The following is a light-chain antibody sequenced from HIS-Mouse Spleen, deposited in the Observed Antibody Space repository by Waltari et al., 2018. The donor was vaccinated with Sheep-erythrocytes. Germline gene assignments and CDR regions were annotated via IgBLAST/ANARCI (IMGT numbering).Light chain of an antibody. CDR2: SNN. V-gene: IGLV1-44*01. CDR3: AAWDDSLNGVV. Sequence: QSVLTQPPSASGTPGQLVPIACSGRSSNLGSNTVNWYQQLPGPAPKLLIYSNNQRPSGVPDRFSGSKSGTSASLAISGLQSEDEADYYCAAWDDSLNGVVFGGGTKLTVL. CDR1: SSNLGSNT. J-gene: IGLJ2*01.